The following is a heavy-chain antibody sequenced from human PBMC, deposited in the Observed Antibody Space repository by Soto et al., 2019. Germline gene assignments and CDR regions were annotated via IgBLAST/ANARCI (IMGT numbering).Heavy chain of an antibody. CDR1: GFTFSSYA. CDR3: VRDDTWAFDI. CDR2: ISVGSGSI. Sequence: EVHLEESGGGLVQPGRSRRISCAASGFTFSSYAMNWDRQAPGKGLEWISYISVGSGSIFYADSVRGRFTISRDDAQNSVYLQMDTLRYEDTAMYYSVRDDTWAFDIWGQGTTVIVSS. J-gene: IGHJ3*02. V-gene: IGHV3-48*02.